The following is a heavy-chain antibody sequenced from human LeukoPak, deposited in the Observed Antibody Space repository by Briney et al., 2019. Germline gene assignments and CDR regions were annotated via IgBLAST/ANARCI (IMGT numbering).Heavy chain of an antibody. D-gene: IGHD3-10*01. V-gene: IGHV3-9*03. CDR2: ISWNSGTI. J-gene: IGHJ3*02. CDR3: AKGVTMVREDAFDI. Sequence: GGSLRLSCAASGFILDDYAMHWVRQAPGKGLEWVSGISWNSGTIGYADSVKGRFTISRDNAKNSLYLQMNGLRAEDMALYYCAKGVTMVREDAFDIWGQGTMVTVSS. CDR1: GFILDDYA.